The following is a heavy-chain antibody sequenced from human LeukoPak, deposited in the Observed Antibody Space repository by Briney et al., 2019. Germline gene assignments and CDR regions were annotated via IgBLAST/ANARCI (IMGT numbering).Heavy chain of an antibody. D-gene: IGHD3-9*01. V-gene: IGHV3-30*14. CDR1: GFTFSTYT. CDR2: ISNDGTNE. CDR3: ARDAYYDILTGYYRGGMDV. J-gene: IGHJ6*02. Sequence: GGSLRLSCAASGFTFSTYTMHWVRQAPGKGLEWVALISNDGTNEYYADSVKGRFTISRDNSKNTLYLQMNSLRAEDTAVYYCARDAYYDILTGYYRGGMDVWGQGTTVTVSS.